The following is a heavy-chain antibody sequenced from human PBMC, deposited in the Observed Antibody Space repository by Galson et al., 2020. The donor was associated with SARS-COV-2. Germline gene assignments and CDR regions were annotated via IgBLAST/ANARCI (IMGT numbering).Heavy chain of an antibody. CDR3: AKKGFVVVITSYYFDS. V-gene: IGHV3-23*01. Sequence: GESLKISCAASGFTFSSHGMSWVRQAPGKGLEWVSGISGSGGNTYYADSVKGRFTISRDNSKNTLYLQMNSLRAEDTAVYYCAKKGFVVVITSYYFDSWGQGTLVTVSS. J-gene: IGHJ4*02. CDR1: GFTFSSHG. CDR2: ISGSGGNT. D-gene: IGHD3-22*01.